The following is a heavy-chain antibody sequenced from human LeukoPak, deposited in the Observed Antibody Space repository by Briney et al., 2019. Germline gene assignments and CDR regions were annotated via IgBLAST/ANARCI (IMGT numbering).Heavy chain of an antibody. CDR2: ISGSGGGT. D-gene: IGHD1-14*01. CDR1: AFTFSSYA. V-gene: IGHV3-23*01. J-gene: IGHJ3*02. CDR3: ARVRLDRSERNLDAFEN. Sequence: GGSLRLSCAASAFTFSSYAMNWVRQAPGKGLEWVSAISGSGGGTYYADSVKGRFTISRDNSKNTVYLLMNSLRAEDTAVYFCARVRLDRSERNLDAFENWGQGTMVTVSS.